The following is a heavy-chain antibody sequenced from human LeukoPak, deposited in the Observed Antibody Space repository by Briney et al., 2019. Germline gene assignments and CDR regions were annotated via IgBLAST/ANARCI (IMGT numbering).Heavy chain of an antibody. D-gene: IGHD3-3*01. CDR3: ARSYYDFWSALDP. CDR1: GGSISSYY. V-gene: IGHV4-59*01. CDR2: IYYSGST. J-gene: IGHJ5*02. Sequence: PSETLSLTCTVSGGSISSYYWSWIRQPPGKGLEWIGYIYYSGSTNYNPPLKSRVTISVDTSKNQFSLKLSSVTAADTAVYYCARSYYDFWSALDPWGQGTLVTVSS.